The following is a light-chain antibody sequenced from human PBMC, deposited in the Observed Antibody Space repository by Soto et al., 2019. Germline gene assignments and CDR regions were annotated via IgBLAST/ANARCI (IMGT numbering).Light chain of an antibody. CDR2: GVT. Sequence: QSVLTQPASVSGSPGQSITISCTGTSSDVGGYNHVSWYQQHPGKAPKLMIYGVTNRPSGVSNRFSGSKSGNTASLAISGLQAEDEADYYCSSYTSSSTLVFGGGPSSPS. CDR3: SSYTSSSTLV. J-gene: IGLJ2*01. CDR1: SSDVGGYNH. V-gene: IGLV2-14*01.